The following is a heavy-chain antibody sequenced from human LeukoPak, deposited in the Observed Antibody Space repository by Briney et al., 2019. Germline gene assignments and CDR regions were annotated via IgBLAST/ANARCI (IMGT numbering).Heavy chain of an antibody. D-gene: IGHD2/OR15-2a*01. CDR1: GFTFSSCA. J-gene: IGHJ4*02. CDR2: ITGSGGTS. CDR3: AKESTQVIEVYFDS. V-gene: IGHV3-23*01. Sequence: PGGSLRLSCTASGFTFSSCAMSWVGQAPGKGLHWVSSITGSGGTSYYADSVKGRFTISRDNSKNTLYLEMNSLRADDTAVYFCAKESTQVIEVYFDSWGQGTLVTVSS.